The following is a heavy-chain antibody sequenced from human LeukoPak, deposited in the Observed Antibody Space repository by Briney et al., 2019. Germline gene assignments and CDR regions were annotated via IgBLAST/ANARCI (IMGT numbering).Heavy chain of an antibody. V-gene: IGHV4-59*08. CDR1: GGSITNYY. J-gene: IGHJ4*02. Sequence: SETLSLTCSLSGGSITNYYWSWIRQPPGKGLEWIGYIYYSGSTNYNPSLKSRVTISVDTSKNQFSLKLSSVTAADTAVYYCARHGSGWYTLYFDYWGQGTLVTVSS. CDR3: ARHGSGWYTLYFDY. D-gene: IGHD6-19*01. CDR2: IYYSGST.